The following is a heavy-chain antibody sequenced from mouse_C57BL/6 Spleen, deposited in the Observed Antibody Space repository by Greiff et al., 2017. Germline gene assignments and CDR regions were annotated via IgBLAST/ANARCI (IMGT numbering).Heavy chain of an antibody. Sequence: VQLQQSGPELVKPGASVKISCKASGYAFSSSWMNWVKQRPGKGLEWIGRIYPGDGDTNYNGKFKGKATLTADKSSSTAYMQLSSLTSEDSAVYFCARPLQFAYWGQGTLVTVSA. J-gene: IGHJ3*01. CDR3: ARPLQFAY. CDR1: GYAFSSSW. V-gene: IGHV1-82*01. CDR2: IYPGDGDT.